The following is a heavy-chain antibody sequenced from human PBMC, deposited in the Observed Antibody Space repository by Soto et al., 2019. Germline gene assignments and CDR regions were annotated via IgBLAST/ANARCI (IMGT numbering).Heavy chain of an antibody. D-gene: IGHD6-13*01. CDR3: ARDRGAAAIDY. V-gene: IGHV3-21*01. J-gene: IGHJ4*02. Sequence: EVQLVESGGGLVKPGGSLRLSCAASGFTFSSYSVNWVRQAPGKGLEWVSSISSSSSYIYYADSVKGRFTISRDNAKNSLYLQMNSLRAEDTAVYYCARDRGAAAIDYWGQGTLVTVSS. CDR2: ISSSSSYI. CDR1: GFTFSSYS.